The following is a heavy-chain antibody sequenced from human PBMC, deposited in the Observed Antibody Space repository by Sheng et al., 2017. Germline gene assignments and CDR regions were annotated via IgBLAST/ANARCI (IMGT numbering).Heavy chain of an antibody. CDR2: IRSKAYGGTT. CDR1: GFTFGDYA. V-gene: IGHV3-49*04. CDR3: TRDYFWSGYKNDY. J-gene: IGHJ4*02. D-gene: IGHD3-3*01. Sequence: EVQLVESGGGLVQPGRSLRLSCTASGFTFGDYAMSWVRQAPGKGLEWVGFIRSKAYGGTTEYAASVKGRFTISRDDSKSIAYLQMNSLKTEDTAVYYCTRDYFWSGYKNDYWGQGTLV.